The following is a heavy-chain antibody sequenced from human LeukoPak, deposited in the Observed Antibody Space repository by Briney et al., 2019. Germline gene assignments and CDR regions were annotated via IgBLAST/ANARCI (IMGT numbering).Heavy chain of an antibody. CDR2: ISAYNGNT. Sequence: ASVKVSCKASGYTFTSYGISWVRQAPGQGLEWMGWISAYNGNTNYAQKLQGRVTMTTDTSTSTAYMELRSLRSDDTAVYYCAKDFRAYCSSTSCYLTYFDYWGQGTLVTVSS. J-gene: IGHJ4*02. D-gene: IGHD2-2*01. CDR1: GYTFTSYG. V-gene: IGHV1-18*01. CDR3: AKDFRAYCSSTSCYLTYFDY.